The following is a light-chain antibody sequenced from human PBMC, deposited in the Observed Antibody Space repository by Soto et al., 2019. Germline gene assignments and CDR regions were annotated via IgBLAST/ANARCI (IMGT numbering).Light chain of an antibody. V-gene: IGKV3-20*01. Sequence: IVLTQSPGTLSLSPGEGATLSCRASQPVNSGYLAWYQQKPGQAPRXLIYGASSRATGIPDRFSGSGSGTDFTLTISRLEPEDFAVDYCQQYGSSRTFGQGTKVDIK. CDR2: GAS. J-gene: IGKJ1*01. CDR3: QQYGSSRT. CDR1: QPVNSGY.